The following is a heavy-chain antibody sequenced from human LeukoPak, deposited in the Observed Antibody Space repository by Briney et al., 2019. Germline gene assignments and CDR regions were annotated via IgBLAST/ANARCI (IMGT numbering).Heavy chain of an antibody. V-gene: IGHV4-34*01. D-gene: IGHD6-19*01. J-gene: IGHJ1*01. CDR3: ASSGWYVGYFQH. CDR1: GGSSSGYY. Sequence: SETLSLTCAVYGGSSSGYYWSWIGQPPGKGLKWIGEINHSGSTNYNPSLKGRVTISVDTSKNQFSLKLSSVTAADTAVYYCASSGWYVGYFQHWGQGTLVTVSS. CDR2: INHSGST.